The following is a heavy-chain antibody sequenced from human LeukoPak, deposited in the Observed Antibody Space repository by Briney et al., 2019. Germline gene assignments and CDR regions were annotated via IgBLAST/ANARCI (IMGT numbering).Heavy chain of an antibody. V-gene: IGHV3-15*07. D-gene: IGHD3-22*01. J-gene: IGHJ6*02. CDR3: TSSKASSGYYYYYYGMDV. CDR1: GFTFSNAW. Sequence: SGGSLRLSCAASGFTFSNAWMNWVRQAPGKGLEWVGRIKSKTDGGTTDYAAPVKGRFTISRDDSKNTLYLQMNSLKTEDTAVYYCTSSKASSGYYYYYYGMDVWDQGTTVTVSS. CDR2: IKSKTDGGTT.